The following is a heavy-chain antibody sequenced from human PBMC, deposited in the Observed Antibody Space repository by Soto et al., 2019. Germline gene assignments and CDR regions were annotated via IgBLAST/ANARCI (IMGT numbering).Heavy chain of an antibody. CDR1: GFTFSSYA. CDR3: AKECTSCYGRYCSGGSCYSGFDY. J-gene: IGHJ4*02. D-gene: IGHD2-15*01. CDR2: ISGSGGST. V-gene: IGHV3-23*01. Sequence: GGSLRLSCASSGFTFSSYAMSWVRQAPGKGLEWVSAISGSGGSTYYADSVKGRFTISRDNSKNTLYLQMNSLRAEDTAVYYCAKECTSCYGRYCSGGSCYSGFDYWGQGTLVTVSS.